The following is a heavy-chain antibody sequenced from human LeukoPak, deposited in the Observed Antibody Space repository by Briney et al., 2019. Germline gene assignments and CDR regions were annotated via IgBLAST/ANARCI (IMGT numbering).Heavy chain of an antibody. CDR2: IYYSGST. J-gene: IGHJ6*02. CDR3: ARIVVAPNYYGMDV. Sequence: SETLSLTCTVSGGSISSYYWSWIRQPPGKGLEWIGYIYYSGSTNYNPSLKSRVTISVDTSKNQFSLKLSSVTAADTAVCYCARIVVAPNYYGMDVWGQGTTVTVSS. V-gene: IGHV4-59*01. CDR1: GGSISSYY. D-gene: IGHD2-2*01.